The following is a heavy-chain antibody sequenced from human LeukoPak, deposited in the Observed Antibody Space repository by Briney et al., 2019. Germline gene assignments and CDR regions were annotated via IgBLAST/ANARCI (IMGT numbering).Heavy chain of an antibody. V-gene: IGHV3-7*01. CDR3: ARFGDVLLWFGYAFDI. CDR2: IKQDGSEK. D-gene: IGHD3-10*01. J-gene: IGHJ3*02. Sequence: GGSLRLSCAASGFTFSSYWMSWVRQAPGKGLEWVANIKQDGSEKYYVDSVKGRFTIPRDNAKNSLYLQMNSLRAEDTAVYYCARFGDVLLWFGYAFDIWGQGTMVTVSS. CDR1: GFTFSSYW.